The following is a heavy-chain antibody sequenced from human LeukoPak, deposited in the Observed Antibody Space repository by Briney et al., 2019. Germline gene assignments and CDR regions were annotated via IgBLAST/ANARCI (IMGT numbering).Heavy chain of an antibody. CDR3: ARGGRRIAAAGTDY. J-gene: IGHJ4*02. CDR2: IKQDGSEK. D-gene: IGHD6-13*01. Sequence: GGSLRLSCAASGFTFSSYWMSWVRQAPGKGLEWVANIKQDGSEKYYVDSVKGRFTISRDNAKNSLYLQMNSLRAEDTAVYYCARGGRRIAAAGTDYWGQGTLVTVSS. V-gene: IGHV3-7*01. CDR1: GFTFSSYW.